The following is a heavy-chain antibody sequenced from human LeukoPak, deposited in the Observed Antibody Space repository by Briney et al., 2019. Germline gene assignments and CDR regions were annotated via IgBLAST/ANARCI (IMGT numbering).Heavy chain of an antibody. D-gene: IGHD4-11*01. CDR3: ARDTVTTARYYYYGMDV. CDR1: GGSISSGGYY. Sequence: SETLSLTCTVSGGSISSGGYYWSWIRQHPGRGLEWIVYIYYSGSTYYNPSLKSRVTISVDTSKNQFSLKLSSVTAADTAVYYCARDTVTTARYYYYGMDVWGQGTTVTVSS. J-gene: IGHJ6*02. CDR2: IYYSGST. V-gene: IGHV4-31*03.